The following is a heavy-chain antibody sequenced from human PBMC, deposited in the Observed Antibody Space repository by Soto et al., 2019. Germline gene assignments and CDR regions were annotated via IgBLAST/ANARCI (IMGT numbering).Heavy chain of an antibody. D-gene: IGHD3-3*01. CDR3: ARDWSGYYYFDY. CDR1: GGSISSGDYY. J-gene: IGHJ4*02. CDR2: IYYSGST. Sequence: SETLSLTCTVSGGSISSGDYYWSWIRQPPGKGLEWIGYIYYSGSTYYNPSLKSRVTISVDTSKNQFSLKLGSVTAADTAVYYCARDWSGYYYFDYWGQGTLVTVSS. V-gene: IGHV4-30-4*01.